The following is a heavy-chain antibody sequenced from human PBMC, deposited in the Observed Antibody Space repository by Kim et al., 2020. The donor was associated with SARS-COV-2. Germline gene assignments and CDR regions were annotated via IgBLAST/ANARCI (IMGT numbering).Heavy chain of an antibody. D-gene: IGHD2-2*01. V-gene: IGHV4-39*01. Sequence: LKSRVTISVDTSKNQFSLKLSSVTAADTAVYYCATSYCSSTSCYVTTFDYWGQGTLVTVSS. CDR3: ATSYCSSTSCYVTTFDY. J-gene: IGHJ4*02.